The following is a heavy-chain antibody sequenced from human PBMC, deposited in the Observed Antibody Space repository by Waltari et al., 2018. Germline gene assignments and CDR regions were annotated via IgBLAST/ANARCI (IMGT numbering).Heavy chain of an antibody. V-gene: IGHV1-2*02. CDR1: GSTFNGSS. CDR3: ARGSGRIAVAPDWFDP. D-gene: IGHD6-19*01. Sequence: QVQLVQSGAEVKKPGASVQVSCQASGSTFNGSSLHWVRPAPGQGLEWMGWINPNSGGTNYAQKFQGRVTMTRDTSISTAYMELSRLRFDDTAVYYCARGSGRIAVAPDWFDPWGQGTLVTVSS. J-gene: IGHJ5*02. CDR2: INPNSGGT.